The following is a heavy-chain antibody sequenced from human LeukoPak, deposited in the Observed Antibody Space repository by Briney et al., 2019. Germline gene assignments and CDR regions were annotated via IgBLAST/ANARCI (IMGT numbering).Heavy chain of an antibody. V-gene: IGHV5-51*01. CDR3: ARRLKNSNGWTFDY. J-gene: IGHJ4*02. CDR1: GYSFTIYW. Sequence: MTGESLKISCKGSGYSFTIYWIGWVRQMPGKGLGWMGIIYPGDSDTRYSPSFQGQVTISADRSINTAYLQWSSLKASDTAIYYCARRLKNSNGWTFDYWGQGTLVTVSS. CDR2: IYPGDSDT. D-gene: IGHD6-19*01.